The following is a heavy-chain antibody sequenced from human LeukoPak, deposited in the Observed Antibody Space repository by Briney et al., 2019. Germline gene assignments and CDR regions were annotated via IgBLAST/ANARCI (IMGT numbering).Heavy chain of an antibody. CDR2: ISYDGSNK. D-gene: IGHD6-19*01. CDR1: GFTFSSYG. CDR3: AKEGYYIAVARNYYGMDV. J-gene: IGHJ6*02. V-gene: IGHV3-30*18. Sequence: AGGSLRLSCAASGFTFSSYGMHWVRQAPGKGLEWVAVISYDGSNKYYADSVKGRFTISRDNSKNTLFLQMNSLRAEDTAVYYCAKEGYYIAVARNYYGMDVWGQGTTVTVSS.